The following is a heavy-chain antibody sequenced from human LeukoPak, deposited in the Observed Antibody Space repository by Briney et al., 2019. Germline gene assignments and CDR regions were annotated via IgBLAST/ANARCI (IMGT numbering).Heavy chain of an antibody. Sequence: PSETLSLTCTVSDGSISSSSYYWSWIRQPPGKGLEWIGYIYYSGSTNYNPSLKSRVTISVDTSKNQFSLKLSSVTAADTAVYYCARGRRGSYGYWGQGTLVTVSS. V-gene: IGHV4-61*01. J-gene: IGHJ4*02. CDR3: ARGRRGSYGY. CDR2: IYYSGST. D-gene: IGHD1-26*01. CDR1: DGSISSSSYY.